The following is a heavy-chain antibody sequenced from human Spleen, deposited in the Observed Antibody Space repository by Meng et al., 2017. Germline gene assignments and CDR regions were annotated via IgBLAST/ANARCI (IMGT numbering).Heavy chain of an antibody. V-gene: IGHV4-39*01. CDR2: IDYSGTT. D-gene: IGHD5-18*01. Sequence: QLQLQESGPVLVKPSETLSLTCTVSGGAIGSNSYYWGWIRHPPGKGLEWVGTIDYSGTTYSNSSLKSRVTISLDTSRNQFSLKLTSVTAADTAVYYCSRRINTAGGWFDSWGQGTLVTVSS. J-gene: IGHJ5*01. CDR3: SRRINTAGGWFDS. CDR1: GGAIGSNSYY.